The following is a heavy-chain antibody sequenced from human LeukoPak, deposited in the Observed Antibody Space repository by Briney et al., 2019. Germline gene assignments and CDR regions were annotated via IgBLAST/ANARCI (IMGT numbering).Heavy chain of an antibody. CDR2: INPNSGGT. V-gene: IGHV1-2*02. CDR3: ARGSFSADAPLVLDYFHH. D-gene: IGHD5-18*01. Sequence: ASVKVSCTASGYTFTGYYIHWVRQAPGKGLEWMGWINPNSGGTNYAQKFQGRVTMTRDTANSTAYMELSRLKSDDTAVYYCARGSFSADAPLVLDYFHHWGQGTLVTVSS. J-gene: IGHJ1*01. CDR1: GYTFTGYY.